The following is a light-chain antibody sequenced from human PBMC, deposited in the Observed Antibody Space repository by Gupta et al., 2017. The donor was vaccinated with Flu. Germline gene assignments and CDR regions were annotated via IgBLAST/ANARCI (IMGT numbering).Light chain of an antibody. J-gene: IGLJ3*02. CDR3: LLSYSGARV. Sequence: VVTPEPSPIVSPGGSVTITRRSSTEPVASGHYPYWFQQKPGQAPRTLFYDTSNKHSPTPARFSGSLLGGKAALTLSGAQPEDEAEYYCLLSYSGARVFGGGTKLTVL. CDR1: TEPVASGHY. CDR2: DTS. V-gene: IGLV7-46*01.